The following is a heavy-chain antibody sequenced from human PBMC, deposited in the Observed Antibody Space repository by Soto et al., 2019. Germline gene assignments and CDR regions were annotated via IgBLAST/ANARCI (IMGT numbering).Heavy chain of an antibody. CDR1: GDTFTNFG. V-gene: IGHV1-18*01. CDR3: ARVLRGVVNWFDP. CDR2: IATYNSNK. Sequence: HLVQSGPEVKQPGDSVTVSCTTSGDTFTNFGLSWVRQAPGQGLEWMGWIATYNSNKNYAQKFQGRLSLTTDTSASTAYMELKSLGYDDTAVYYCARVLRGVVNWFDPWGQGTLVTVSS. J-gene: IGHJ5*02. D-gene: IGHD3-10*01.